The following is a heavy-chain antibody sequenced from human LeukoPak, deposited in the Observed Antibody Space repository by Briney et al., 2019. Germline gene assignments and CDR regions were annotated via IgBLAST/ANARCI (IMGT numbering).Heavy chain of an antibody. J-gene: IGHJ4*02. CDR3: AREGPRMATTDY. D-gene: IGHD5-24*01. Sequence: GGSLRLSCAASGFTFSSYAMHWVRQAPGKGLKWVAVTSFDGSDNYYADSVKGRFTISRDNSKNTLYLQMNSLRAEDTAVYYCAREGPRMATTDYWGQGTLVTVSS. CDR2: TSFDGSDN. V-gene: IGHV3-30*04. CDR1: GFTFSSYA.